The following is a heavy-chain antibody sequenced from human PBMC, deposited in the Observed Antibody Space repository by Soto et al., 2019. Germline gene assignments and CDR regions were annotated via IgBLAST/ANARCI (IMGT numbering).Heavy chain of an antibody. J-gene: IGHJ6*03. CDR3: ARDTRGMYTSSRTHYYYYYMDV. V-gene: IGHV4-59*01. CDR2: IYYGGST. D-gene: IGHD6-6*01. CDR1: GGSISSYY. Sequence: SVTLSLTCTVSGGSISSYYWSWIRQPPGKGLEWIGYIYYGGSTNYNPSLKSRVTISVDTSKNQFSLKLSSVTAADTAVYYCARDTRGMYTSSRTHYYYYYMDVWGKGTTVTVSS.